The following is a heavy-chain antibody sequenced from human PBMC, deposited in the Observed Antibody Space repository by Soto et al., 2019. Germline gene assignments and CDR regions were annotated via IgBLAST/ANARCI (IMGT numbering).Heavy chain of an antibody. CDR2: IYYSGST. CDR1: GYSISSTNW. D-gene: IGHD2-15*01. CDR3: ARNMGRWSSDAVDI. V-gene: IGHV4-28*01. Sequence: QVQLQESGPGLVKPSDTLSLTCTVSGYSISSTNWWGWIRQPPGKGLEWIGYIYYSGSTYYNPSLKSRVSMSVVTSKNQFSLKLTSVTAVDTVVYYCARNMGRWSSDAVDIWGQGTMVTVSS. J-gene: IGHJ3*02.